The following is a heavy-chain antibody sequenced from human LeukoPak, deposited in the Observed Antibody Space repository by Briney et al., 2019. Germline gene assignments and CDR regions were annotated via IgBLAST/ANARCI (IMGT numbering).Heavy chain of an antibody. J-gene: IGHJ4*02. CDR2: IYYSGSA. Sequence: SETLSLTCTVSGGSISSSDYYWGWIRQPPGKGLEWIGSIYYSGSAYYNPSLKSPVTISVDTSKNHFSLKLSSVTAADTAVYYCARQSENITIFGVVIIYDYWGQGTLVTVSS. D-gene: IGHD3-3*01. CDR3: ARQSENITIFGVVIIYDY. V-gene: IGHV4-39*01. CDR1: GGSISSSDYY.